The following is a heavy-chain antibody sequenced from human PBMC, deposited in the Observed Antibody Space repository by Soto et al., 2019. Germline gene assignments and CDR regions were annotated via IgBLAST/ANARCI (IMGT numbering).Heavy chain of an antibody. D-gene: IGHD6-13*01. CDR1: GYTFTSYG. V-gene: IGHV1-18*01. CDR3: ARDEWSSSWYWFDP. Sequence: GASVKVSCKASGYTFTSYGISWVRQAPGQGLEWMGWISAYNGNTNYAQKLQGRVTMTTDTSTSTAYMELRSLRSDDTAVYYCARDEWSSSWYWFDPWGQGTLVTVSS. J-gene: IGHJ5*02. CDR2: ISAYNGNT.